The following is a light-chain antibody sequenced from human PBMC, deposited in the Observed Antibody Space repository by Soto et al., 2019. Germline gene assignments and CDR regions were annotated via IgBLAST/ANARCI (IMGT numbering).Light chain of an antibody. Sequence: QSVLTQPPSVSGAPGQRVTISCTGGSSNIGAGYDVHWYRQFPGTAPKLLVYGNSNRPSGISDRFSASKSGSSASLAITRLQAEDEADYYCQSYDTSLRAWVFGGGTKLTVL. V-gene: IGLV1-40*01. CDR1: SSNIGAGYD. J-gene: IGLJ3*02. CDR3: QSYDTSLRAWV. CDR2: GNS.